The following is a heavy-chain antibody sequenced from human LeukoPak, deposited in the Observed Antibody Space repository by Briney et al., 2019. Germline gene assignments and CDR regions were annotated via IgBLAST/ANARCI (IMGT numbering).Heavy chain of an antibody. Sequence: GGSLRLSCAASRFTFNSYAMSWVRQAPGKGLEWVSAISGSGGSTYYADSVKGRFTISRDNSKNTLYLQMNSLRAEDTAVYYCAKALTTVTTSFDYWGQGTLVTVSS. CDR2: ISGSGGST. CDR3: AKALTTVTTSFDY. D-gene: IGHD4-17*01. J-gene: IGHJ4*02. V-gene: IGHV3-23*01. CDR1: RFTFNSYA.